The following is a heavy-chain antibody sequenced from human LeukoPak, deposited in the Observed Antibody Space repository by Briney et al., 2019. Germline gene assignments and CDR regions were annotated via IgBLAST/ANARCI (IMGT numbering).Heavy chain of an antibody. CDR3: ARDRRDGYNLYYFDL. J-gene: IGHJ4*02. Sequence: SQTLSLTCTVSGGSIYSGSYYWSWIRQPAGKGLEWIGRIYTSGSTNYNPSLKSRVTISVDTSKDQFSLKLSSVTAADTAVYYCARDRRDGYNLYYFDLWGQGTLVTVSS. D-gene: IGHD5-24*01. CDR1: GGSIYSGSYY. CDR2: IYTSGST. V-gene: IGHV4-61*02.